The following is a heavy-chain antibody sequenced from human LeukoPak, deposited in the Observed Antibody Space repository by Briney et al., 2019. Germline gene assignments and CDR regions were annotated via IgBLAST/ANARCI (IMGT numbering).Heavy chain of an antibody. CDR2: IYYSGST. D-gene: IGHD6-19*01. CDR1: GGSISSYY. J-gene: IGHJ2*01. V-gene: IGHV4-59*01. CDR3: ARALAVAGTVGRRGWYFDL. Sequence: SETLSLTCTVSGGSISSYYWSWIRQPPGKGLEWIGYIYYSGSTNYNPSLKSRVTISVDTSKNQFSLKLSSVTAADTAVYYCARALAVAGTVGRRGWYFDLWGRGTLVTVSS.